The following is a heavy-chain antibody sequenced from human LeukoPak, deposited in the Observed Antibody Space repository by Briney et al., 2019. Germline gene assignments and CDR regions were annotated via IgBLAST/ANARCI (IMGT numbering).Heavy chain of an antibody. D-gene: IGHD6-13*01. V-gene: IGHV4-59*08. CDR1: GGSINSYY. Sequence: SETLSLTCTVSGGSINSYYWSWIRQTPGKGLEWTGDSYYSGSTNYNPSLKSRVTISVDTSKNQFSLKLSSVTAADTAVYYCARHTDIAALSSLNYWGQGTLVTVSS. CDR3: ARHTDIAALSSLNY. CDR2: SYYSGST. J-gene: IGHJ4*02.